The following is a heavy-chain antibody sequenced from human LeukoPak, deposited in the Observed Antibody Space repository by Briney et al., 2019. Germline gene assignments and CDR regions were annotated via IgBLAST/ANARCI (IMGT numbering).Heavy chain of an antibody. J-gene: IGHJ3*02. D-gene: IGHD3-22*01. Sequence: GGSLRLSCAASGFTFSNYWMHWVRQAPGKGLVWVSRINSDGINTSYADSVKGRFTISRDNAKNTLNLQMNSLRAEDTAVYYCARVPGYYDSSGYRRGDVAFDIWGQGTMVTVSS. CDR2: INSDGINT. CDR3: ARVPGYYDSSGYRRGDVAFDI. V-gene: IGHV3-74*01. CDR1: GFTFSNYW.